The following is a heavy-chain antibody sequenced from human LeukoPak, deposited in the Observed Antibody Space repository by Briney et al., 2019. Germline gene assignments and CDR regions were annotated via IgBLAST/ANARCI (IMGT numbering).Heavy chain of an antibody. CDR1: GGSISSYY. V-gene: IGHV4-59*04. J-gene: IGHJ3*02. CDR3: ANYCSSSSCHIRRAFDI. CDR2: IYYSGST. D-gene: IGHD2-2*02. Sequence: SETLSLTCTVSGGSISSYYWSWIRQPPGKGLEWIGSIYYSGSTYYSPSLKSRVAISVDTSKNQFSLKLSSVTAADTAVYYCANYCSSSSCHIRRAFDIWGQGTMVTVSS.